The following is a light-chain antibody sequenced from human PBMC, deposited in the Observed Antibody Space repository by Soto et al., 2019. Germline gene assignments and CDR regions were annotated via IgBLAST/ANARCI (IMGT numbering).Light chain of an antibody. Sequence: EIVLTQSPGTLSLSPGERATLSCRASQSVSSYLAWYQQKPGQAPRLLIYGASSRATGIPDRFSGSGSGTDFTLTISRLEPEDFAVYYCQQYYSTPQTFGGGTKVEIK. CDR3: QQYYSTPQT. J-gene: IGKJ4*01. CDR2: GAS. CDR1: QSVSSY. V-gene: IGKV3-20*01.